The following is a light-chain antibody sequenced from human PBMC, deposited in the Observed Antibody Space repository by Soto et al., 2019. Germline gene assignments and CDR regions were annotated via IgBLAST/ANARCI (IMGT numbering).Light chain of an antibody. CDR2: DVN. CDR1: SSDIGGYDY. CDR3: TAYEDGSYDVV. Sequence: QSVLTQPASASGSPGQSITLSCSGTSSDIGGYDYVSWYQRHPGKAPKLIIYDVNNRPSGVSNRFSGSKSGTTASLTICGLQSEDEADYYCTAYEDGSYDVVFGGGTQLTVL. V-gene: IGLV2-14*03. J-gene: IGLJ2*01.